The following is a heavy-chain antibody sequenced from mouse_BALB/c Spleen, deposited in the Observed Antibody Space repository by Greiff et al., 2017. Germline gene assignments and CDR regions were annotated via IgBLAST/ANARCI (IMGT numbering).Heavy chain of an antibody. CDR3: TRVGIYYYGSSYDYYAMDY. CDR1: GYTFTSYW. CDR2: IYPGNSDT. V-gene: IGHV1-5*01. D-gene: IGHD1-1*01. Sequence: EVQLHQSGTVLARPGASVKMSCKASGYTFTSYWMHWVKQRPGQGLEWIGAIYPGNSDTSYNQKFKGKAKLTAVTSTSTAYMELSSLTNEDSAVYYCTRVGIYYYGSSYDYYAMDYWGQGTSVTVSS. J-gene: IGHJ4*01.